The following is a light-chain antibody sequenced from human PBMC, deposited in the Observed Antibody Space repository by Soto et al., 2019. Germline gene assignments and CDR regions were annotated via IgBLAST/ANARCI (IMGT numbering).Light chain of an antibody. J-gene: IGLJ3*02. CDR3: SSYAGSNNLV. CDR2: EVN. V-gene: IGLV2-8*01. CDR1: SSDIGGYDC. Sequence: QSVLTQPPSASGSPGQSVTISCTGTSSDIGGYDCVSWYQQHPGKAPKLIIYEVNKRPSGVPDRFSGSKSGNTASLTVSGLQAEDEADYYCSSYAGSNNLVFAGGTKLTVL.